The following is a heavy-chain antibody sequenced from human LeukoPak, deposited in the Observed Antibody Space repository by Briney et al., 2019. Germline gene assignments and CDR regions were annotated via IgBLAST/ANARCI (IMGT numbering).Heavy chain of an antibody. J-gene: IGHJ6*03. Sequence: SETLSLTCTVSGGSISSYYWSWIRQPPGKGLEWIGYIYYSGSTNYNPSLKSRVTISVDTSKNQFSLKLSSVTAADTAVYYCARGGQWLDSYYYYYMDVWGKGTTVTVSS. CDR1: GGSISSYY. V-gene: IGHV4-59*12. D-gene: IGHD6-19*01. CDR3: ARGGQWLDSYYYYYMDV. CDR2: IYYSGST.